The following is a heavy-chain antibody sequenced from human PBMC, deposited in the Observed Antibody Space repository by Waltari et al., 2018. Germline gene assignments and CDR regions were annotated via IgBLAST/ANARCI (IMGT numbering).Heavy chain of an antibody. CDR3: AREIGDSSYDAFDI. Sequence: QVQLVQSGAEVKKPGASVKVSCKASGYTFTGYYMHWVRQAPGQGLGGMGRINTNSGGTNDAQKFQGRVTMTRDTSISTAYMELSRLRSDDTAVYYCAREIGDSSYDAFDIWGQGTMVTVSS. D-gene: IGHD6-6*01. J-gene: IGHJ3*02. V-gene: IGHV1-2*06. CDR1: GYTFTGYY. CDR2: INTNSGGT.